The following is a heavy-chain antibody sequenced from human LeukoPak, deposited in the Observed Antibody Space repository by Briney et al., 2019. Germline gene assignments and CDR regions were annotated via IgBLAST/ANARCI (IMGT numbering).Heavy chain of an antibody. D-gene: IGHD4/OR15-4a*01. CDR3: ASMVRY. Sequence: GGSLRLSCAASGFTFDDYAMHWVRQAPGKGLEWVSGINWNSNNIGYADSVKGRFTISRDNAKNSLYLQMNSLRAEDTAVYYCASMVRYWGQGTLVTVSS. V-gene: IGHV3-9*01. CDR2: INWNSNNI. J-gene: IGHJ4*02. CDR1: GFTFDDYA.